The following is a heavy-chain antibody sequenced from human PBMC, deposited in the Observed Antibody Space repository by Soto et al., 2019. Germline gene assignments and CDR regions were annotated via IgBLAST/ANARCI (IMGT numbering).Heavy chain of an antibody. CDR3: AREGAAAGNYFDY. D-gene: IGHD6-13*01. CDR2: IYYSGST. V-gene: IGHV4-59*01. J-gene: IGHJ4*02. CDR1: GGSISSYY. Sequence: SETLSLTCTVSGGSISSYYWSWIGQPPGKGLEWIGYIYYSGSTNYNPSLKSRVTISVDTSKNQFSLKLSSVTAADTAVYYCAREGAAAGNYFDYWGQGTLVTVSS.